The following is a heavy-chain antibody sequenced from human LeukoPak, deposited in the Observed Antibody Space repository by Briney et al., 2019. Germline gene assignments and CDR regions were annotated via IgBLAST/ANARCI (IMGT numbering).Heavy chain of an antibody. CDR1: GGTFSSYA. Sequence: SVKVSCKASGGTFSSYAIGWVRQAPGQGLEWMGRIIPMFGTANYAQKFQGRVTITTDESTSTAYMELSSLRSEDTAVYYCARSSPYPEPGWFDPWGQGTLVTVSS. CDR3: ARSSPYPEPGWFDP. CDR2: IIPMFGTA. V-gene: IGHV1-69*05. D-gene: IGHD1-14*01. J-gene: IGHJ5*02.